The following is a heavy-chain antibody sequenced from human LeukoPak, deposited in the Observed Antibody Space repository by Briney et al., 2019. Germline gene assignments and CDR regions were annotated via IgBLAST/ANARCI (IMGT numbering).Heavy chain of an antibody. D-gene: IGHD3-9*01. CDR1: GFTFSNYA. CDR3: AKDSRMLPHFDWLFFQGGSLDF. CDR2: MSSDENIK. V-gene: IGHV3-30*18. Sequence: PGGSLRLSCTASGFTFSNYAIHWVRQAPGKGLEWVAVMSSDENIKYYADSVKGRFTISRDNSKNTAFLEMSSLRVEDSALYYCAKDSRMLPHFDWLFFQGGSLDFWGQGALVTVSS. J-gene: IGHJ4*02.